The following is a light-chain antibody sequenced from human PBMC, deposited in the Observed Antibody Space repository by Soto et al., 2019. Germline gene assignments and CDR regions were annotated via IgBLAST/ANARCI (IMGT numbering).Light chain of an antibody. CDR2: DVA. J-gene: IGKJ4*01. V-gene: IGKV3-20*01. Sequence: EIVLTQSPDTLSLSPGERATLSCRASQTVTNRFLAWYQQKPGQAPRLLMYDVATRITGVPDRFSGSGSGTDFTLTITRLEPEDFAVYYCQHYGASVPLTLGGGTKVEVK. CDR3: QHYGASVPLT. CDR1: QTVTNRF.